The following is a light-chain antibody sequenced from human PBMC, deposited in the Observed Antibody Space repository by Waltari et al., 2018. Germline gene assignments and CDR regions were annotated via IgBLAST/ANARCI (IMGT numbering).Light chain of an antibody. V-gene: IGKV3-20*01. CDR1: QSVSRS. CDR3: QHYVTLPAT. CDR2: CAS. Sequence: EIVLTQSPGTLSLSPGDRATLSCGASQSVSRSLAWYQQKPGQAPRLLSYCASSRATGVPDRFSGSGSVTDFSLTISGLEPEDFAVYYCQHYVTLPATFGQGTKVEIK. J-gene: IGKJ1*01.